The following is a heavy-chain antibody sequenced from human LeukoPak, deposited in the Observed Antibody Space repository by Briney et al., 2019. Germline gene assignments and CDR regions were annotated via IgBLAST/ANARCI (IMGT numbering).Heavy chain of an antibody. CDR2: INPSGGST. CDR3: ARDGRQWLVTYDFDY. D-gene: IGHD6-19*01. CDR1: GYTLTSYY. Sequence: ASVKVSCKASGYTLTSYYMHWVRQAPGQGLEWMGIINPSGGSTSYAQKFQGRVTMTRDTSTSTVYMELSSLRSEDTAVYYCARDGRQWLVTYDFDYWGQGTLVTVSS. V-gene: IGHV1-46*01. J-gene: IGHJ4*02.